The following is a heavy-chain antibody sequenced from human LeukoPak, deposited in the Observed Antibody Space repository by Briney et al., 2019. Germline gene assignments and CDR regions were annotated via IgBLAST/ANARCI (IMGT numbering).Heavy chain of an antibody. CDR2: IWYDGSNK. CDR3: ATSLGESTFET. V-gene: IGHV3-33*08. Sequence: QPGGSLRLSCAASGFTFSSYAMHWVCQAPGKGLEWVAVIWYDGSNKYYADSVKGRFTISRDNSKNTLYVQMNSLRVEDTAVYYCATSLGESTFETWGQETLVTVSS. D-gene: IGHD3-3*02. CDR1: GFTFSSYA. J-gene: IGHJ5*02.